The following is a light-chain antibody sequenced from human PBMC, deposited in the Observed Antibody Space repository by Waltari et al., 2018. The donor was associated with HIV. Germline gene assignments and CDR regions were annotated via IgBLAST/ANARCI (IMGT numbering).Light chain of an antibody. V-gene: IGLV1-44*01. J-gene: IGLJ3*02. CDR3: ASWDASLNGWV. Sequence: QSVVTQPPSVSGTPGQTVTISCSGSTSNIGIKTVNWYQHLPGKAPKRLIYGNSQRPSGVLYRFSASKSGTSASLAISGLQSEDEADYYCASWDASLNGWVFGGGTKLTVL. CDR2: GNS. CDR1: TSNIGIKT.